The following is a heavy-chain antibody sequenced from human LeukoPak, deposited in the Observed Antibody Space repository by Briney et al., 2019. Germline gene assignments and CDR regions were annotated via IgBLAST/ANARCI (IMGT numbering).Heavy chain of an antibody. CDR3: ARRAHCTGGSCNPV. D-gene: IGHD2-15*01. V-gene: IGHV4-39*01. CDR2: IYYGGST. J-gene: IGHJ6*02. Sequence: SETLSLTCTVSGDSMSSSNYYWVWIRQPPGKGLEWIGSIYYGGSTYYNPSLKSRVTISLDTSQNQFSVKLSSVTAADTAVYYCARRAHCTGGSCNPVWGQGTTVTVSS. CDR1: GDSMSSSNYY.